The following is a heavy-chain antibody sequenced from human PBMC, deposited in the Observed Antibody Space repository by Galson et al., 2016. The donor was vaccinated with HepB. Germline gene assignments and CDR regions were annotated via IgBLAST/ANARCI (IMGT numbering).Heavy chain of an antibody. J-gene: IGHJ6*03. CDR3: ARDPEGFNFYMDV. CDR2: VIAIFGTA. D-gene: IGHD1-14*01. CDR1: GGTFSSYA. Sequence: SVKVSCKASGGTFSSYAFSWVRQAPGQGLEWMGGVIAIFGTAKYAQQFQDRVTITADKSTSTAYMELSSLRIEDTAVYYCARDPEGFNFYMDVWGKGTTVTVSS. V-gene: IGHV1-69*06.